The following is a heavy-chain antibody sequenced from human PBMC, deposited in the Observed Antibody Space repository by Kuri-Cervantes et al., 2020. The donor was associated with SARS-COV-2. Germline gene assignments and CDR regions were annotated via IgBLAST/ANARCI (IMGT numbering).Heavy chain of an antibody. J-gene: IGHJ4*02. Sequence: TLSLTCTVSGGSISSHYWSWIRQPPGKALEWLARIDWDDDKYYKTSLNTRLSISKDTSKDQVVLTMTNMDPVDTATYYCAHASWLSGFVDYWGQGTLVTGSS. D-gene: IGHD2-15*01. CDR1: GGSISSHY. CDR2: IDWDDDK. V-gene: IGHV2-70*12. CDR3: AHASWLSGFVDY.